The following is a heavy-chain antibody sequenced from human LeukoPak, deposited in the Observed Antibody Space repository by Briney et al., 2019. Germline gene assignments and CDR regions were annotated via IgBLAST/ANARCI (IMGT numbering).Heavy chain of an antibody. CDR3: AVTGYYYDSGGTFDY. D-gene: IGHD3-22*01. J-gene: IGHJ4*02. CDR2: IYYSGST. Sequence: SETLSLTCTVSGGSISSYYWSWIRQPPGKGPEWIGYIYYSGSTNYNPSLKSRVTISVDTSKNQFSLRLTSVTAADTAVYYCAVTGYYYDSGGTFDYWGQGTLVTVSS. V-gene: IGHV4-59*12. CDR1: GGSISSYY.